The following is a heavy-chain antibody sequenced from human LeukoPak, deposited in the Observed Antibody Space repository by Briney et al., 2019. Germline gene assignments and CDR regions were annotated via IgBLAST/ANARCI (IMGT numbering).Heavy chain of an antibody. CDR2: ISYDGSNK. CDR3: AKEHLQTYYYDSSGYYFDY. J-gene: IGHJ4*02. V-gene: IGHV3-30*04. CDR1: GFTFSSYA. Sequence: GGSLRLSCAASGFTFSSYAMHWVRQAPGKGLEWVAVISYDGSNKYYADSVKGRFTISRDNSKNTLYLQMNSLRAEDAAVYYCAKEHLQTYYYDSSGYYFDYWGQGTLVTVSS. D-gene: IGHD3-22*01.